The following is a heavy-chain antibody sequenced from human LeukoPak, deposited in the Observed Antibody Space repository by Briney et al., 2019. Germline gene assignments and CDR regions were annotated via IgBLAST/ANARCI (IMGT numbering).Heavy chain of an antibody. J-gene: IGHJ4*02. Sequence: PGGSLRLSCAASGFTFSSYAMHWVRQAPGKGLEWVAVISYDGSNKYYADSVKGRFTISRDNSKNTLYLQMNSLRAEDTAVYYCARDTPLRDWGQGTLVTVSS. D-gene: IGHD5/OR15-5a*01. CDR1: GFTFSSYA. V-gene: IGHV3-30*04. CDR2: ISYDGSNK. CDR3: ARDTPLRD.